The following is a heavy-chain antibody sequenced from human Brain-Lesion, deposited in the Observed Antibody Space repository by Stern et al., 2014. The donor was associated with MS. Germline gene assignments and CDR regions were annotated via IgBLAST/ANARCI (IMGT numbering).Heavy chain of an antibody. CDR3: ARRENGDGGLDY. Sequence: VQLVESGAEVKKPGESLKLSCKGSGYSFTSYWIGWVRQTPGKGLEWMGIIYPGDSDPRYNPSFNGQVTTSADKSISTAYLQWSSLKASDTAMYYCARRENGDGGLDYWGQGTLVTVSS. CDR1: GYSFTSYW. D-gene: IGHD4-17*01. J-gene: IGHJ4*02. CDR2: IYPGDSDP. V-gene: IGHV5-51*01.